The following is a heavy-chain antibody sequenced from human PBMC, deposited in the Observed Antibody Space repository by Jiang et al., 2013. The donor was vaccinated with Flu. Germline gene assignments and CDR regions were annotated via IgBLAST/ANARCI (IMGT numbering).Heavy chain of an antibody. CDR1: GYTFTGYY. Sequence: GAEVKKPGASVKVSCKASGYTFTGYYIHWVRQAPGQGLEWMGCINPNSGGTNYAQKFQGRVTMTSDTSISTAYMELRRLRSDDTAVYYCARRPPPHYGDYVWFDPWGQGTLVTVSS. V-gene: IGHV1-2*02. CDR2: INPNSGGT. J-gene: IGHJ5*02. CDR3: ARRPPPHYGDYVWFDP. D-gene: IGHD4-17*01.